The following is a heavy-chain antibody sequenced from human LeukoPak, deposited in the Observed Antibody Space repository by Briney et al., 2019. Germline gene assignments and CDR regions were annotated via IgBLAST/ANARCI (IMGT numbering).Heavy chain of an antibody. J-gene: IGHJ3*02. CDR2: IIPIFGTA. D-gene: IGHD4-23*01. CDR3: ATDYGGNSENAFDI. CDR1: GGTFSSYA. V-gene: IGHV1-69*05. Sequence: SVKVSCKASGGTFSSYAISWVRQAPGQGLEWMGGIIPIFGTANYAQKFQGRVTITTDESTSTAYMELSSLRSEDTAVYYCATDYGGNSENAFDIWGQGTMVTVSS.